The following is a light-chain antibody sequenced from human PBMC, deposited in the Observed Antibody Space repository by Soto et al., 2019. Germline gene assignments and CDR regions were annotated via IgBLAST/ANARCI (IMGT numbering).Light chain of an antibody. CDR2: GAS. V-gene: IGKV3-15*01. Sequence: EIVMTQSPATLSVSPGERVTLSCRASQSVSANFAWYQQKPGQAPRLLVYGASTRATGIPARFSGSGSGTEFTLTISSLQSEDFAGYYCQQYNNWLFSFGGGTRVEIK. CDR1: QSVSAN. J-gene: IGKJ4*01. CDR3: QQYNNWLFS.